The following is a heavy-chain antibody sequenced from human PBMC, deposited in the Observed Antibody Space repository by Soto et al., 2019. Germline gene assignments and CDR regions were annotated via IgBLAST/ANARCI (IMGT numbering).Heavy chain of an antibody. CDR3: ARVRRVCWGLGWDLPGGSDY. CDR2: ISAYNGNT. J-gene: IGHJ4*02. Sequence: QVQLVQSGAEVKKPGASVKVSCKASGYTFTSYGISWVRQAPGQGLEWMGWISAYNGNTNYAQKLQGRVTMTTDTSTSTAYMELMSLRSDDTAVYYCARVRRVCWGLGWDLPGGSDYWGQGTLVTVPS. V-gene: IGHV1-18*01. CDR1: GYTFTSYG. D-gene: IGHD1-26*01.